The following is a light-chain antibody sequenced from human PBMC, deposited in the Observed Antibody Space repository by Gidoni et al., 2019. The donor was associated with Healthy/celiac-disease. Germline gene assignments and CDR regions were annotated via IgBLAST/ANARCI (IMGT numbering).Light chain of an antibody. CDR3: QQGA. CDR2: GAS. J-gene: IGKJ1*01. Sequence: EIVLTQSPGTLSLSPGERATLSCRASQSVSSHYLAWYQHKPGQAPRLLIYGASSRVTGVPDRFSGSGSGTDFTLTISRLEPEDFAVYYCQQGAFGQGTKVEMK. CDR1: QSVSSHY. V-gene: IGKV3-20*01.